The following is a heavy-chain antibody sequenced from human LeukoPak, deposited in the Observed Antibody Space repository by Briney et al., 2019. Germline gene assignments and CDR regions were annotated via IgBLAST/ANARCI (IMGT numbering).Heavy chain of an antibody. CDR2: ISGRSTKT. J-gene: IGHJ4*02. D-gene: IGHD1-7*01. V-gene: IGHV3-23*01. Sequence: GGSLRLSCAASGFTFSSYPMYWVRRAPGKGLEWVSAISGRSTKTYYADSVKGRFTISRDDSKNTLFLQMNSLGAEDTAVYYCAKERPETTAFDSWGQGALVTVPS. CDR1: GFTFSSYP. CDR3: AKERPETTAFDS.